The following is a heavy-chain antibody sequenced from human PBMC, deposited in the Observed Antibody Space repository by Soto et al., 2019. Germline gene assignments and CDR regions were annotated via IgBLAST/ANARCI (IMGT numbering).Heavy chain of an antibody. D-gene: IGHD2-15*01. Sequence: SETLSLTCTVSGVFLTGSYWSWIRQPPGKGLEWIGYIYHSGSTNFNPSLKSRVSMSVDTARNQFSLQLSSVTAADTAVYFCAKYRRTDAEGYTFDYWGQGALVTVSS. V-gene: IGHV4-59*01. CDR1: GVFLTGSY. J-gene: IGHJ4*02. CDR3: AKYRRTDAEGYTFDY. CDR2: IYHSGST.